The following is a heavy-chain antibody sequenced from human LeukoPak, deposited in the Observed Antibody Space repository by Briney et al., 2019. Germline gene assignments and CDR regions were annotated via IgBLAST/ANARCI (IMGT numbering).Heavy chain of an antibody. D-gene: IGHD3-9*01. CDR3: AKTGYFDWPPGNLDY. J-gene: IGHJ4*02. CDR1: GFTFSDYY. CDR2: ISNSGSWI. V-gene: IGHV3-11*01. Sequence: PGGSLRLSCAASGFTFSDYYMSWIRQAPGRGLEWISYISNSGSWIRYADSVKGRFTISRDNAKNSLYLQMNSLRAEDTALYYCAKTGYFDWPPGNLDYWGQGTLVTVSS.